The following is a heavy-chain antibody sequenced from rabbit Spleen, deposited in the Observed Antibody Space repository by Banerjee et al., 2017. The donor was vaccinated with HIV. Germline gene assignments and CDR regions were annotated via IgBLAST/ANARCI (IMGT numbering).Heavy chain of an antibody. J-gene: IGHJ4*01. CDR2: IYAGSSGST. V-gene: IGHV1S45*01. CDR3: ARDDKSVSGYHRDL. CDR1: GFSFSNKAV. Sequence: QEQLVESGGGLVKPEGSLKLSCTASGFSFSNKAVMCWVRQAPGKGLEMIACIYAGSSGSTYYASWAKGRFTASKASSTTVDLKMTSLTAADTATYFCARDDKSVSGYHRDLWGQGTLVTVS. D-gene: IGHD7-1*01.